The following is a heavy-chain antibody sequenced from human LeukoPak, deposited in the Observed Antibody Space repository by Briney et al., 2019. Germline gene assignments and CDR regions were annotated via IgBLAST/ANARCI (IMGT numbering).Heavy chain of an antibody. V-gene: IGHV4-4*07. CDR3: ARGRYCSADICSGGDAFDI. D-gene: IGHD2-15*01. Sequence: SETLSLTCTVSGGSINNYYWSWIRQPAGKGLEWIGRIYTRGSTNYNPSLKSRVTMSVDTSKNQFSMKLSSVTAADTAVYYCARGRYCSADICSGGDAFDIWGQGTMVSVSS. J-gene: IGHJ3*02. CDR2: IYTRGST. CDR1: GGSINNYY.